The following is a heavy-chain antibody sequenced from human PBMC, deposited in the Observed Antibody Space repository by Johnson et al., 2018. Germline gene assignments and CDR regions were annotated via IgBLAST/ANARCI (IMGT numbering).Heavy chain of an antibody. D-gene: IGHD3-22*01. CDR1: GGSISSSY. V-gene: IGHV4-59*01. J-gene: IGHJ4*02. CDR3: SRGYDYSDRSGSYYRPFDS. Sequence: QVQLVQSGPRLVKPSETLSLTCTVSGGSISSSYWSWIRLPPGKGLEWIDYIYYSGNTNYTHSLKSRITFSIDTSKKPFSLRLSSGTAADTAFYYCSRGYDYSDRSGSYYRPFDSWGQGILVTVSS. CDR2: IYYSGNT.